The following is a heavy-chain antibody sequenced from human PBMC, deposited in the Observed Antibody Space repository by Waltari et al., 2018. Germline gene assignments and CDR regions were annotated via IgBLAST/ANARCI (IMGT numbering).Heavy chain of an antibody. J-gene: IGHJ1*01. Sequence: EVQLVESGGGLVQPGGSLRLSCAASGFTFSNNAMNWVRQAPGKGLEWVSGISDSSDSTYYADSVKGRFTISREYSKNMLYLQMSSLRAEDTALYFCATSVGGTSLTGFQHWGQGTLVTVSS. CDR2: ISDSSDST. CDR3: ATSVGGTSLTGFQH. V-gene: IGHV3-23*04. D-gene: IGHD1-26*01. CDR1: GFTFSNNA.